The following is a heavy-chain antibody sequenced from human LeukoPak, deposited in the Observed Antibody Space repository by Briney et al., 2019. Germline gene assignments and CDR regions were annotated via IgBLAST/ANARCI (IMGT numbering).Heavy chain of an antibody. Sequence: PSETLSLTCTVSDGSISSYYWSLIRQPPGKGLEWIAYISDIGSINYNPSLKSRVTISLETSKNQFSLKLSSVTAADTAVYYCAGHHPRNTVDFWGQGTLVTVSS. J-gene: IGHJ4*02. CDR3: AGHHPRNTVDF. V-gene: IGHV4-59*08. CDR1: DGSISSYY. CDR2: ISDIGSI. D-gene: IGHD2/OR15-2a*01.